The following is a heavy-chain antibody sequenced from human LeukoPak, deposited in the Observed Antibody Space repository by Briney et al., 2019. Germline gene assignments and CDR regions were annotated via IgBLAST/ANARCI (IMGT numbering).Heavy chain of an antibody. J-gene: IGHJ4*02. CDR1: GFTFSSYS. Sequence: NPGGSLRLSFAASGFTFSSYSMNWVGRARGRGRGWVSSISSSSSYIYYADSVKGRFTISRDNAKNSLYLQTNSLRAEDTAVYYCARDNDYGDYDYWGQGTLVTVSS. D-gene: IGHD4-17*01. CDR3: ARDNDYGDYDY. V-gene: IGHV3-21*01. CDR2: ISSSSSYI.